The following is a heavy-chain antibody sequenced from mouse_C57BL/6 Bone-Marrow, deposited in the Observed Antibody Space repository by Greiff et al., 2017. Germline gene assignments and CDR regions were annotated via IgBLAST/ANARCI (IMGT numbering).Heavy chain of an antibody. V-gene: IGHV1-82*01. CDR1: GYAFSSSW. D-gene: IGHD1-1*01. CDR2: IYPGDGDT. Sequence: VKLQESGPELVKPGASVKISCKASGYAFSSSWMNWVKQRPGTGLEWIGRIYPGDGDTNYNGKFKGKATLTADKSSSTAYMQLSSLTSEDSAVYFCARDYGSSFWFAYWGQGTLVTVSA. J-gene: IGHJ3*01. CDR3: ARDYGSSFWFAY.